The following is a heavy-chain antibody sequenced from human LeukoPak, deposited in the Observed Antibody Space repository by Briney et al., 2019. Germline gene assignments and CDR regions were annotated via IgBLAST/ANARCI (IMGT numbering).Heavy chain of an antibody. D-gene: IGHD3-22*01. Sequence: GGSLRLSCAASGFTFSSYAMSWVRQAPGKGLEWVSGISTSGGSTSYADSVKGRFTISRDNPRNTLYMQMNSLRDEDTAVYYCAIMHRYYDGSGYWVQWGQGTQVTVSS. CDR1: GFTFSSYA. V-gene: IGHV3-23*01. J-gene: IGHJ4*02. CDR2: ISTSGGST. CDR3: AIMHRYYDGSGYWVQ.